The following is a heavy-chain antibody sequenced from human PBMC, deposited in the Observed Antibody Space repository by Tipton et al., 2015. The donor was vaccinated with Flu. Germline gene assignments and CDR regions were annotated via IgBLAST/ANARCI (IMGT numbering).Heavy chain of an antibody. CDR2: IYYSGRT. D-gene: IGHD3-10*02. CDR1: GGSISNYN. Sequence: GLVKPSETLSLTCTVSGGSISNYNWSWIRQPPGKRLEWIASIYYSGRTYYNPSLKSRVTMSVDTSKNQFSLKLNSVTAADTAVYYCARLSYYDVDLKNFYFEDWGQGTLVTVSS. CDR3: ARLSYYDVDLKNFYFED. V-gene: IGHV4-59*04. J-gene: IGHJ4*02.